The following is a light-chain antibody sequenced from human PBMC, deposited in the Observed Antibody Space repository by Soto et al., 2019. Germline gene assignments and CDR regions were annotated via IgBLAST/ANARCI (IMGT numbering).Light chain of an antibody. V-gene: IGKV3-20*01. J-gene: IGKJ1*01. CDR3: QQYGNSPRT. Sequence: EIVLTQAPGTRSLSPGERVSLSCRASQTINRSFLAWYQQKPGQAPRLLIYGASSRATGVPDRFSGSGSGTDFTLTISRLEPGDFAVYYCQQYGNSPRTFGQGTKVEIK. CDR1: QTINRSF. CDR2: GAS.